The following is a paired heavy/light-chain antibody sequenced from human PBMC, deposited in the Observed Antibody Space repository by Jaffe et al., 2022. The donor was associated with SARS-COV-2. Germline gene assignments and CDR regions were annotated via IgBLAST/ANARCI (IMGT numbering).Light chain of an antibody. V-gene: IGKV3-20*01. Sequence: EIVLTQSPGTLSLSPGDRATLSCRSSQSVRSSYLAWYQQKSGQAPRLLIYGASSRATGIPDRFSGSGSGTDFTLTISRLEPEDFAVYYCQYYGASPFTFGPGTKVDIK. J-gene: IGKJ3*01. CDR2: GAS. CDR1: QSVRSSY. CDR3: QYYGASPFT.
Heavy chain of an antibody. CDR2: IKPSDAST. CDR1: GYTFTNYY. D-gene: IGHD3-16*01. V-gene: IGHV1-46*01. Sequence: QVQLVQSGAEVKTPGASVKVSCKASGYTFTNYYMNWARQAPGQGLEWMGIIKPSDASTGYAQKFQGRLTMTRDTSTSTVYMELSSLGSEDTAVYYCARGGEMITSGWGSFDLWGRGTLVTVSS. J-gene: IGHJ2*01. CDR3: ARGGEMITSGWGSFDL.